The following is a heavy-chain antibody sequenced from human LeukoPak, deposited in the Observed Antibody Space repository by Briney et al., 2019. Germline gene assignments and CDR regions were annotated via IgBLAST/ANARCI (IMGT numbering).Heavy chain of an antibody. CDR2: ISTDGYTT. D-gene: IGHD2/OR15-2a*01. J-gene: IGHJ4*02. CDR1: GLAFSAYK. CDR3: ARDRGYFYDQLDY. Sequence: PGGSMRLSCAASGLAFSAYKMHWVRQAPRKGLVWVSRISTDGYTTDYADFVQGRFTASRDNTKNTWSLEMNSLRAEDTAVYYCARDRGYFYDQLDYWGQGTLVTVSS. V-gene: IGHV3-74*01.